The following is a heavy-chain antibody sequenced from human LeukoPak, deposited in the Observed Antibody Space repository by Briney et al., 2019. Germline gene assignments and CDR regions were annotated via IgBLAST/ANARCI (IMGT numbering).Heavy chain of an antibody. J-gene: IGHJ4*02. V-gene: IGHV1-2*06. CDR3: ARDYCGGDCFPDY. CDR1: GYTFTGYY. D-gene: IGHD2-21*02. CDR2: INPNSGDT. Sequence: ASVKVSCKASGYTFTGYYVHWVRQAPGQGLEWMGRINPNSGDTNYAQKFQGRVTMNRDTSISTAYMELSRLRSDDTAVYYCARDYCGGDCFPDYWGQGTLVTVSS.